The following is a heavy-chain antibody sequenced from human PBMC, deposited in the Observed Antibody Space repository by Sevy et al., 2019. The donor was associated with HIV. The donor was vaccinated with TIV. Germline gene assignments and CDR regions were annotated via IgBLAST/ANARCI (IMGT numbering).Heavy chain of an antibody. J-gene: IGHJ4*02. CDR2: ISYDGRNNK. Sequence: GGSLRLSCAASGFTFSDYAMHWVRQAPGKGLEWVAVISYDGRNNKYNADSVKGRFTISRDNSKNTLYLQMNSLRAEDTAIYSCARDRGELLSSAFDYWGQGTLVTVSS. V-gene: IGHV3-30*04. CDR1: GFTFSDYA. D-gene: IGHD1-26*01. CDR3: ARDRGELLSSAFDY.